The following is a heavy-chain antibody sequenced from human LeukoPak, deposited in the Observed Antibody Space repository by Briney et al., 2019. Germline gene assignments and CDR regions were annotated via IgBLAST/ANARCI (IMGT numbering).Heavy chain of an antibody. CDR3: ARDLTRYYYDSSGYGPIDY. Sequence: ASVKVSCKASGYTFTSYGISWVRQAPGQGHEWMGWISAYNGNTNYAQKLQGRVTMTTDTSTSTAYMELRSLRSDDTAVYYCARDLTRYYYDSSGYGPIDYWGQGTLVTVSS. J-gene: IGHJ4*02. D-gene: IGHD3-22*01. CDR2: ISAYNGNT. V-gene: IGHV1-18*01. CDR1: GYTFTSYG.